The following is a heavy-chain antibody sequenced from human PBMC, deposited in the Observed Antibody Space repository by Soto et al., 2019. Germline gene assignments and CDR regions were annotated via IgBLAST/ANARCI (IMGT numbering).Heavy chain of an antibody. CDR3: ASGIDSYGLRGYFDL. Sequence: ESGGGVVQPGRSLRLSCAASGFTFSSYAMHWVRQAPGKGLEWVAVISYDGSNKYYADSVKGRFTISRDNSKNTLYLQMNSLRAEDTAVYYCASGIDSYGLRGYFDLWGRGTLVTVSS. CDR1: GFTFSSYA. D-gene: IGHD5-18*01. CDR2: ISYDGSNK. V-gene: IGHV3-30-3*01. J-gene: IGHJ2*01.